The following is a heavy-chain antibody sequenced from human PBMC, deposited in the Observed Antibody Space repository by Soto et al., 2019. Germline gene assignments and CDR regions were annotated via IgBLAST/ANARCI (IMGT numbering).Heavy chain of an antibody. Sequence: GGSLRLSCAAFGVTFSSYGMHWVRQAQGKGRGGVAVILNDGSDKHYADSAKGRFTISRDNAKNTLYLQMNSLRAEDTAVFYCAKEWVYDSSGWSFDYWGQGTLVTVSS. CDR2: ILNDGSDK. J-gene: IGHJ4*02. V-gene: IGHV3-30*18. D-gene: IGHD3-22*01. CDR3: AKEWVYDSSGWSFDY. CDR1: GVTFSSYG.